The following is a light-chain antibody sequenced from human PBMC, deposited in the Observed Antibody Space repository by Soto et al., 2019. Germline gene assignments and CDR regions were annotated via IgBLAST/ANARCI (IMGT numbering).Light chain of an antibody. CDR2: ATS. V-gene: IGKV3-15*01. CDR1: QSIGTE. Sequence: EIVMTQSPATLSVSPGERATLSCRASQSIGTELVWYQQKPGQAPRLLIYATSTRATGIPGRFSGSGSGTEFTLSISSLQSEDFAVYYCQQYSNWPPITFGQGTRLEI. J-gene: IGKJ5*01. CDR3: QQYSNWPPIT.